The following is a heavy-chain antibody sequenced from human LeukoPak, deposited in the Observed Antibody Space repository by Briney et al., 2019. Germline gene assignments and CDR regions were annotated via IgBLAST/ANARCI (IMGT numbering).Heavy chain of an antibody. V-gene: IGHV6-1*01. CDR2: TYYRSKWYN. J-gene: IGHJ4*02. D-gene: IGHD6-19*01. CDR3: ARQPGIAVAGPFDY. CDR1: GDSVSSNSAA. Sequence: NPSQTLSLTCAISGDSVSSNSAAWNWIRQSPSRGLEWLGRTYYRSKWYNDYAVSMKSRITINPDTSKNQFSLRLNSVTPEDTAVYYCARQPGIAVAGPFDYWGQGTLVTVSS.